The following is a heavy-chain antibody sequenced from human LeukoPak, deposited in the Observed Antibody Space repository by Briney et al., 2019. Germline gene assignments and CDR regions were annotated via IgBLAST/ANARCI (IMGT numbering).Heavy chain of an antibody. CDR2: INPSGGST. V-gene: IGHV1-46*01. CDR1: GYTFTGYY. D-gene: IGHD2-21*02. J-gene: IGHJ2*01. Sequence: GASVKVSCKASGYTFTGYYMHWVRQAPGQGLEWMGIINPSGGSTSYAQKFQGRVTMTRDTSTSTVYMELSSLRSEDTAVYYCATLAYCGGDCSTDWYFDLWGRGTLVTVSS. CDR3: ATLAYCGGDCSTDWYFDL.